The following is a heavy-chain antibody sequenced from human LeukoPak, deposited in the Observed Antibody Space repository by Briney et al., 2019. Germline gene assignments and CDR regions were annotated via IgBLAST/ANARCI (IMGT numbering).Heavy chain of an antibody. D-gene: IGHD3-10*01. CDR3: ARGPKGSGWPHAFDI. V-gene: IGHV4-4*07. CDR1: SVSISSYY. J-gene: IGHJ3*02. CDR2: IYTSGST. Sequence: SETLSLTCTVSSVSISSYYWSWIRQPAGKGLEWIGRIYTSGSTNYNPSLKSRVTMSVDTSKNQFSLRLSSLTAADTAVYYCARGPKGSGWPHAFDIWGQGTMVTVSS.